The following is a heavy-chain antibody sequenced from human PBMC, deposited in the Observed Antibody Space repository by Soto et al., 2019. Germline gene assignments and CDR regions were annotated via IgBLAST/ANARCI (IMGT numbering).Heavy chain of an antibody. CDR3: VKDNLSGGADV. CDR1: GFALRDSA. J-gene: IGHJ6*02. V-gene: IGHV3-9*01. D-gene: IGHD3-10*02. CDR2: MYASGDV. Sequence: EVQLVESGGDLVQPGRSLRLSCATSGFALRDSAMHWVRQVPGGGLEWVSGMYASGDVGYADSVKGRFTMSRDVAKNSQYLQMKCLTTEYKALSFCVKDNLSGGADVWGQGTKGTVSS.